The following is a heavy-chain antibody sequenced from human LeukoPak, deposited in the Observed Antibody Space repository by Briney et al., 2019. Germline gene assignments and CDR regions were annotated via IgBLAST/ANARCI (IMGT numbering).Heavy chain of an antibody. CDR2: IIPIFGTA. J-gene: IGHJ5*02. CDR1: GGTFSSYA. CDR3: ARGGGYGDYGFHWFDP. D-gene: IGHD4-17*01. Sequence: GASVKVSCKXSGGTFSSYAISWVRQAPGQGLEWMGRIIPIFGTANYSQKIQGRVTITTDESTSTAYMELSSLRSEDTAVYYCARGGGYGDYGFHWFDPWGQGTLVTVSS. V-gene: IGHV1-69*05.